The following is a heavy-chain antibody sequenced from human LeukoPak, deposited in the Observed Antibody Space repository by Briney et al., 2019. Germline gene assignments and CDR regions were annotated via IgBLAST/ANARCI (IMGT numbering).Heavy chain of an antibody. CDR3: AIMHGYYDGSGYWVQ. CDR1: GFTFGSYG. CDR2: ITPNADRT. J-gene: IGHJ1*01. Sequence: GGSLRLSCAASGFTFGSYGMSWVRQAPGKGLEWVSFITPNADRTSYADSVEGRFTISGDNPRNTLYMQMNSLRDEDTAIYYCAIMHGYYDGSGYWVQWGQGTLVTVSS. D-gene: IGHD3-22*01. V-gene: IGHV3-23*01.